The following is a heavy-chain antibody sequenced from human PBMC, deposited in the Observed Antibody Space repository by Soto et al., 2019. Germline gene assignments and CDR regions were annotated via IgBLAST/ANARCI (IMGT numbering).Heavy chain of an antibody. V-gene: IGHV1-18*01. D-gene: IGHD6-19*01. CDR1: GYSFSDYG. CDR3: VSDLGPYSSGRFDY. Sequence: QVHLVQSGAVVKKPGASVKVSCKASGYSFSDYGISWVRQAPGQGLEWMGWISAYNANTNHAQKFQGRVTMTTDTSTSTAYMELRSLRSDDTAVYYCVSDLGPYSSGRFDYLGQGTLVTVSS. CDR2: ISAYNANT. J-gene: IGHJ4*02.